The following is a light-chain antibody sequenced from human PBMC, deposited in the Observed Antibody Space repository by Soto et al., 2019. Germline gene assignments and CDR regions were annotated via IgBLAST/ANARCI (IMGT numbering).Light chain of an antibody. V-gene: IGLV2-8*01. CDR1: SSDVGGYNY. CDR2: EVS. J-gene: IGLJ3*02. Sequence: QSALTQPPSASGSPGQSVTISCTGTSSDVGGYNYVSWYQQYPGKAPKIIIYEVSERPSGVPVRFSGSKSGTAASLTVSGLEAEDEADYYCSSYAGTNDVVFGGGTKLTVL. CDR3: SSYAGTNDVV.